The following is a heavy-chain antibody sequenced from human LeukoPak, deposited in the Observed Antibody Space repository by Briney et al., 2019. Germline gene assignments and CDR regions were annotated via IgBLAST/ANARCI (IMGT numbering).Heavy chain of an antibody. CDR1: GGSVSSGYYY. J-gene: IGHJ4*02. Sequence: NPSETLSLTCTVSGGSVSSGYYYWSWIRQPAGKGLEWIGRIYTTGSTDYNSSLNSRVTISVDTSKNQISLKLSSVTAAVTAVYFCTRARYSAAPDYWGQGTLVTVSS. D-gene: IGHD1-26*01. V-gene: IGHV4-61*02. CDR2: IYTTGST. CDR3: TRARYSAAPDY.